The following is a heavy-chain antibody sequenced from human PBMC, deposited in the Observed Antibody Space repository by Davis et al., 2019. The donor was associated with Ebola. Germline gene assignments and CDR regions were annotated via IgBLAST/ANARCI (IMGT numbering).Heavy chain of an antibody. CDR3: AKSGISACGGDCHGGADC. J-gene: IGHJ4*02. Sequence: PGGSLRLSCAASGFTFGSYWMHWVRQAPGKGLVWVSRINSDGRSITYADSVKGRFTISRDNAKNTVYLQMNSLGAEDTDMYHCAKSGISACGGDCHGGADCWGQGTLVTVSS. V-gene: IGHV3-74*01. CDR2: INSDGRSI. CDR1: GFTFGSYW. D-gene: IGHD2-21*02.